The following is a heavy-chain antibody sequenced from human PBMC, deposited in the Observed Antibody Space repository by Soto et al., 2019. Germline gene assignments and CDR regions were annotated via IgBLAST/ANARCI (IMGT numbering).Heavy chain of an antibody. D-gene: IGHD3-3*01. CDR3: TRGGVRITIFVVVNGYWYFDL. CDR2: ISYTGST. V-gene: IGHV4-59*01. CDR1: GGSISSYY. Sequence: SETRSLTCTVSGGSISSYYWSWIRQPPGKGLEWIGYISYTGSTNYNPSLKSRVTIPVDTSKNQISLKLSSVTAADTAVYYCTRGGVRITIFVVVNGYWYFDLWGRGTLVTVSS. J-gene: IGHJ2*01.